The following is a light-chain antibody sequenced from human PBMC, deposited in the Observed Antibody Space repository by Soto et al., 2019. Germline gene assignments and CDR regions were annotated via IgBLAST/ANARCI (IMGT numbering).Light chain of an antibody. V-gene: IGLV2-14*03. CDR1: FGGYNS. CDR3: SSFTTTSRV. J-gene: IGLJ3*02. Sequence: QSALTQPASVSGSPGQSITISCTVNFGGYNSVSWYQQHPGNAPKLMIYGVSRRPSGVSSRFSGSKSGNTASLTISGLQAEDEAYYFCSSFTTTSRVFGGGTKVTVL. CDR2: GVS.